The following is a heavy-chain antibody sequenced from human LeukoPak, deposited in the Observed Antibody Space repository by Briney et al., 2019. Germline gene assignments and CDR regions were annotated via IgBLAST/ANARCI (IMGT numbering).Heavy chain of an antibody. D-gene: IGHD1-26*01. Sequence: ASVKVSCKASGYTFTSYAINWVRQAPGQGLEWMGWISAYNGNTNYAQKLQGRVTMTTDTSTSTAYMELRSLRSDDTAVYYCARGGAMPHYYYYYMDVWGKGTTVTVSS. J-gene: IGHJ6*03. CDR2: ISAYNGNT. V-gene: IGHV1-18*01. CDR3: ARGGAMPHYYYYYMDV. CDR1: GYTFTSYA.